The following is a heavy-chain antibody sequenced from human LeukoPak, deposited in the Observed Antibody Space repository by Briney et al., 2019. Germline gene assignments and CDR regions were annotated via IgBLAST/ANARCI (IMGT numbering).Heavy chain of an antibody. V-gene: IGHV3-11*05. CDR2: ISSSSSYT. D-gene: IGHD2-15*01. CDR3: ARDNDCSGGSCGGWFDP. Sequence: GGSLRLSCAASGFTFSDYYMSWIRQAPGKGLEGVSYISSSSSYTNYADSEKGRFTISRDNAKNSLYLQMNSLRAEDTAVYYCARDNDCSGGSCGGWFDPWGQGTLVTVSS. J-gene: IGHJ5*02. CDR1: GFTFSDYY.